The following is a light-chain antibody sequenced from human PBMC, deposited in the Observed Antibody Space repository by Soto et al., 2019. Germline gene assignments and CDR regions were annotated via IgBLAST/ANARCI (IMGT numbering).Light chain of an antibody. V-gene: IGKV1D-12*01. J-gene: IGKJ4*01. CDR2: AAS. CDR1: QGISSW. CDR3: QQANSFPFT. Sequence: DIQMTQSPSSVSASVEDRVTITWRASQGISSWLAWYQQKPGQAPQLLIYAASNLQGGVPSRFSGSGSGTDFTLTISSLQPEDFATYFCQQANSFPFTFGGGTKVEIE.